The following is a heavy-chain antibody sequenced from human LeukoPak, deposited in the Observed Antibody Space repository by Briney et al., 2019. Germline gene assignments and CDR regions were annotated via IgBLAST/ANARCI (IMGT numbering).Heavy chain of an antibody. V-gene: IGHV4-59*01. CDR1: GGSISSYY. Sequence: PSETLSLTCTVSGGSISSYYWSWIRQPPGKGLEWIGYIYYSGSTNYNPSLKSRVTISVDTSKNQFSLKLSSVTAADTAVYYCAKNPGNNYPQSWGQGTLVTVSS. J-gene: IGHJ4*02. CDR2: IYYSGST. CDR3: AKNPGNNYPQS. D-gene: IGHD1-20*01.